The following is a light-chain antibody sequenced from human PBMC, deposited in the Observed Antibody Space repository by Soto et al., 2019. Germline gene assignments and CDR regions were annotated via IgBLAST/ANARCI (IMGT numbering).Light chain of an antibody. V-gene: IGKV1-5*01. CDR1: RSINRG. J-gene: IGKJ1*01. CDR3: QQYNNFWA. CDR2: DVS. Sequence: IQMTQSPSTVSASVGDRVTITCRASRSINRGLAWYQQKPENAPKLLIDDVSNLERGVPSRFSGSGAGTESPITISRLPADYSANYFCQQYNNFWAFGQG.